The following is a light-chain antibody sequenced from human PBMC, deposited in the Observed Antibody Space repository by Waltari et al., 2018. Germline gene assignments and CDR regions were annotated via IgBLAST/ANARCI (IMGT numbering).Light chain of an antibody. CDR1: QSVLYSSNNKNY. Sequence: DIVMTQSPDSLAVSLGERATINCKSNQSVLYSSNNKNYLAWYQQKPGQPPKLLIYWASIRESGVPDRFSGSGSGTDFTLTISSLQAEDVAVYYCQQYRSSPLTFGGGTKVEIK. CDR2: WAS. V-gene: IGKV4-1*01. CDR3: QQYRSSPLT. J-gene: IGKJ4*01.